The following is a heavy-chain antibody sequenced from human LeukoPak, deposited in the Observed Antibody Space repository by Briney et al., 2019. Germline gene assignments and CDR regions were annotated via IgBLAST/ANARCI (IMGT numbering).Heavy chain of an antibody. CDR3: TRDQEGSDY. J-gene: IGHJ4*02. CDR2: ITRSSSAK. Sequence: PGGSLRLSCVASGFTFSSYSMNWVRQAPGKGLEWVSYITRSSSAKFYADSVKGRFTISRDNAENLLYLQMNGLRAEDTAVYYCTRDQEGSDYLGQGTLVTVSS. V-gene: IGHV3-48*01. CDR1: GFTFSSYS.